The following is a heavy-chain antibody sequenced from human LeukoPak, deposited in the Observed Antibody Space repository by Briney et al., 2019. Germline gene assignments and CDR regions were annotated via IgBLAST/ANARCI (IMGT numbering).Heavy chain of an antibody. CDR3: ARSEPYGSGSSVDY. V-gene: IGHV4-59*08. CDR1: GGSISSYY. CDR2: IYYSGST. J-gene: IGHJ4*02. Sequence: PSETLSLTCTVSGGSISSYYWSWIRQPPGKGLEWIGYIYYSGSTNYNPSLKSRVTISVDTSKNQFSLKLSSVTAADTAVYYCARSEPYGSGSSVDYWGQGTLVTVSS. D-gene: IGHD3-10*01.